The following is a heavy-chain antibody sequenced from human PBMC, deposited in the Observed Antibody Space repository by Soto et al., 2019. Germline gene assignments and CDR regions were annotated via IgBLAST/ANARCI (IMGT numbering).Heavy chain of an antibody. Sequence: DTLLPTSTVSAGSTRPGSYFLFRLRHQKGKGLEWIASVYYSGTPYYNPSLKGRVTISIATPKTQVSLNLNSLTAADMAIYYCARADTGLDPPGSWGQRILVPVS. D-gene: IGHD5-18*01. CDR3: ARADTGLDPPGS. CDR2: VYYSGTP. J-gene: IGHJ5*02. CDR1: AGSTRPGSYF. V-gene: IGHV4-39*01.